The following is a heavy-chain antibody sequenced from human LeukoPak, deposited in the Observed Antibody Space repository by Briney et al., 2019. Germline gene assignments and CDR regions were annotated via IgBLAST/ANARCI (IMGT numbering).Heavy chain of an antibody. CDR3: ARSSSGWYLNDY. V-gene: IGHV1-2*06. J-gene: IGHJ4*02. CDR2: INPNSGGT. CDR1: GYTFTGYD. D-gene: IGHD6-19*01. Sequence: ASVKVSCKASGYTFTGYDMHWVRQAPGQGLEWMGRINPNSGGTNYAQKFQDRVTMTRDTSISTAYMELSRLRSDDTAVYYCARSSSGWYLNDYWGQGTLVTVSS.